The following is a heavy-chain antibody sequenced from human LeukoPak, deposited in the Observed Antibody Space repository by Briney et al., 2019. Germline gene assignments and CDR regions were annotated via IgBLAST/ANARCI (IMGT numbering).Heavy chain of an antibody. CDR3: ARDRVIAAAGSFDY. V-gene: IGHV1-46*01. CDR1: GYTFTSYY. Sequence: ASVKVSCKASGYTFTSYYMHWVRQAPGQGLEWMGIINPTGGSTTYAQRFQGRVTMTRDTSTSTVYMELRSLRSEDTAVYYCARDRVIAAAGSFDYWGRGTLVTVSS. CDR2: INPTGGST. D-gene: IGHD6-13*01. J-gene: IGHJ4*02.